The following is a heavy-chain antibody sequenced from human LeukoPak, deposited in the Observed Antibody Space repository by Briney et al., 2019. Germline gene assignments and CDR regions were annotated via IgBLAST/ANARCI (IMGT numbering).Heavy chain of an antibody. V-gene: IGHV3-30*18. D-gene: IGHD4-23*01. CDR2: IPYDGSKE. Sequence: GGSLRLSCAASGFTFSTSGMHWVRQAPGKGPEWVALIPYDGSKEYYADSVKGRFTISRDNSKNTLHLQMNSLRGEDTAVYYCTNTAPNGGPSWGQGTLVTVSS. CDR3: TNTAPNGGPS. CDR1: GFTFSTSG. J-gene: IGHJ5*02.